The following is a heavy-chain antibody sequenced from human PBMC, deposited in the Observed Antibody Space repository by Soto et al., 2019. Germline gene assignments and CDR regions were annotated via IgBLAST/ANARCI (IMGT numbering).Heavy chain of an antibody. J-gene: IGHJ5*02. V-gene: IGHV4-4*02. CDR1: RGSISSSNW. CDR2: IYHSGST. D-gene: IGHD2-15*01. CDR3: ARVRGIVVVVAATGWFDP. Sequence: SETLSLTCSLSRGSISSSNWWSWLRQPPGKGLEWIGEIYHSGSTNHNPSLKSRVTISVDKSKNQFSLKLSSVTAADTAVYYCARVRGIVVVVAATGWFDPWGQGPLVTVS.